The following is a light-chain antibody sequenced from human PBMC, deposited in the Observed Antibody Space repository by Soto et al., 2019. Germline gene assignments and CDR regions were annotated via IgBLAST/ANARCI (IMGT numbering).Light chain of an antibody. J-gene: IGKJ1*01. Sequence: DIQMTQSPSSLSASVGYRFTITCRASQSISSYLNWYQQKPGKAPKLLIYAASSLQSGVPSRFSGSGSGTEFTLTISSLQSEDFAVYFCQKYNIWPQKFGQGTKVDIK. CDR2: AAS. V-gene: IGKV1-39*02. CDR1: QSISSY. CDR3: QKYNIWPQK.